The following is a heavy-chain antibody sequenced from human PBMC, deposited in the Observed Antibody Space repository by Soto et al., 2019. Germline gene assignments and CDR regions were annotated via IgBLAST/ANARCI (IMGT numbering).Heavy chain of an antibody. CDR1: GYTFTSYY. D-gene: IGHD1-7*01. Sequence: RSSVKVSCKASGYTFTSYYMHWMRQAPGQGLEWMGIINPSGGSTSYAQKFQGRVTMTRDTSTSTVYMELNSLKTEDTAVYYCTTDWDFAGTISYYYYYGMDVWGQGTTVTVSS. J-gene: IGHJ6*02. CDR3: TTDWDFAGTISYYYYYGMDV. CDR2: INPSGGST. V-gene: IGHV1-46*01.